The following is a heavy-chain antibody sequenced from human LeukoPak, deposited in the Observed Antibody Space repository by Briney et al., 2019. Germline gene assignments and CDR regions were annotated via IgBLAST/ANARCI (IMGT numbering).Heavy chain of an antibody. Sequence: PGESLKISCKGSGYSFTSYWISWVRPMPGKGLEWMGRIDPSDSYTNYSPSFQGHVTISADKSISTAYLQWSSLKASDTAMYYCASRDIAAAGTPFDYWGQGTLVTVSS. CDR1: GYSFTSYW. CDR2: IDPSDSYT. V-gene: IGHV5-10-1*01. CDR3: ASRDIAAAGTPFDY. D-gene: IGHD6-13*01. J-gene: IGHJ4*02.